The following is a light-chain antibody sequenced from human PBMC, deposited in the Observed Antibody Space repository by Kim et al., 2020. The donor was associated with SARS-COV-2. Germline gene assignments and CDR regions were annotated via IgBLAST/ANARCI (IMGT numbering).Light chain of an antibody. J-gene: IGLJ2*01. Sequence: QSALTRPRSVSGSPGQSVTISCTGTSSDVGGYNYVSWYQQHPGKAPKLMIYDVSKRPSGVPDRFSGSKSGNTASLTISGLQAEDEADYYCCSYLGSMVFGGGTQLTVL. CDR2: DVS. CDR3: CSYLGSMV. CDR1: SSDVGGYNY. V-gene: IGLV2-11*01.